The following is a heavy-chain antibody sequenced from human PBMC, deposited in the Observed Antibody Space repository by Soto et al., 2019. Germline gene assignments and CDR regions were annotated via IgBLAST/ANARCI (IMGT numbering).Heavy chain of an antibody. D-gene: IGHD2-21*01. CDR1: GGSISPYY. Sequence: PSETLSLTCTVSGGSISPYYWSWIRQPPGRGLEWVAYIYYDGTSSYNPSLKSRVTIALETSKSQISLRLTSVTAADTAVYYCGIMGAYSQYIDPWGPGTLVTVSS. V-gene: IGHV4-59*08. CDR2: IYYDGTS. J-gene: IGHJ5*02. CDR3: GIMGAYSQYIDP.